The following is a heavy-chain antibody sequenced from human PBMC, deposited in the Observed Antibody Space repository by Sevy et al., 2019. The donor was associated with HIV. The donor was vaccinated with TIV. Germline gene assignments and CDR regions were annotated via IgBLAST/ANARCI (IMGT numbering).Heavy chain of an antibody. D-gene: IGHD3-22*01. CDR3: ARAGDYYDSSGYLDY. J-gene: IGHJ4*02. CDR1: GFTVSSNY. V-gene: IGHV3-53*01. Sequence: GGSLRLSCAASGFTVSSNYMSWVRQAPGKGLEWVSVIYSGGSTYYADSVKGRFTISRDNSKNTLYLQMNSLGAEDTAVYYCARAGDYYDSSGYLDYWGQGTLVTVSS. CDR2: IYSGGST.